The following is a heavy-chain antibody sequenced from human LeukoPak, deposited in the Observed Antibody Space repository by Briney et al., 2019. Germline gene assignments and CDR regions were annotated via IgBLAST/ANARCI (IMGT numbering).Heavy chain of an antibody. J-gene: IGHJ4*02. V-gene: IGHV4-31*03. CDR3: ARDHYDSRGDYVVEY. CDR1: GDSINSGVYY. Sequence: PQTLSLTCTVSGDSINSGVYYWSWIRQPPGKGLEWIGYIHSGGNAYFNPSVEGRITISLDKSQNQIFLKLTSVSAADTAVYFCARDHYDSRGDYVVEYWGQGTLVTVSS. CDR2: IHSGGNA. D-gene: IGHD3-22*01.